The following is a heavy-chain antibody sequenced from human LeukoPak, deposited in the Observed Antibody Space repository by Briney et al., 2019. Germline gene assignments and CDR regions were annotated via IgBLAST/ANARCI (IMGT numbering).Heavy chain of an antibody. Sequence: ASVTLSFKASGYTFTIYYMHWVRHAPGQGLEWMGIINPSGGSTSYSQKFQGRVTMTRDTSTSTVYMELRSLRSEDTAVYYCARAVNSGSYVANENDYWGQGTLVTVSS. CDR3: ARAVNSGSYVANENDY. CDR1: GYTFTIYY. V-gene: IGHV1-46*01. D-gene: IGHD1-26*01. J-gene: IGHJ4*02. CDR2: INPSGGST.